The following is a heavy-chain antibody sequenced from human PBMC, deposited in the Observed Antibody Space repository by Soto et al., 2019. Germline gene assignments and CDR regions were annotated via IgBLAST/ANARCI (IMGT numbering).Heavy chain of an antibody. CDR1: GFSFSDYY. CDR3: ARDRDIVLVPAAPKYNWFDP. Sequence: PGGSLRLSCAASGFSFSDYYMSWIRQAPGKGLEWVSYISRSGSTIYYADSVKGRFTISRDNARNSLYLQMNSLRDEDTAVYYCARDRDIVLVPAAPKYNWFDPWGQGILVTVSS. CDR2: ISRSGSTI. D-gene: IGHD2-2*01. V-gene: IGHV3-11*01. J-gene: IGHJ5*02.